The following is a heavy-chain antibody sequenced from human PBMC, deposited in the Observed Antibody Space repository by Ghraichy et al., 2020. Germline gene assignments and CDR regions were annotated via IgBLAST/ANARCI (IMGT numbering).Heavy chain of an antibody. CDR3: ASHLAATGGGDYYYYYGMDV. J-gene: IGHJ6*02. CDR1: GFTFSSYS. CDR2: ISSSSSTI. Sequence: GGSLRLSCAASGFTFSSYSMNWVRQAPGKGLEWVSYISSSSSTIYYADSVKGRFTISRDNAKNSLYLQMNSLRGEDTAVYYCASHLAATGGGDYYYYYGMDVWGQGTTVTVSS. D-gene: IGHD6-25*01. V-gene: IGHV3-48*01.